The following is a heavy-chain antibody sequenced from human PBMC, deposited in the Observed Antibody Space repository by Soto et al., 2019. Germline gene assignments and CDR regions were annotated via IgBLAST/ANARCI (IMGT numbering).Heavy chain of an antibody. CDR1: GASVVKGNW. D-gene: IGHD3-10*01. J-gene: IGHJ4*02. Sequence: QVQLQESGPGLVRPSGTLSLTCSVSGASVVKGNWWSWVRQSPGKGLEWIGEVSLAGRNHYNPSLQSRVTISLDESKNQFSLILTSVTVADAAIYYCARGFQYWLPTFDWGRGTLVTVS. V-gene: IGHV4-4*02. CDR2: VSLAGRN. CDR3: ARGFQYWLPTFD.